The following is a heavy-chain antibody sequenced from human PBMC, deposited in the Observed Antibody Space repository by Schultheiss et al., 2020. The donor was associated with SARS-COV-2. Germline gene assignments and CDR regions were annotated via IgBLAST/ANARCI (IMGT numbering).Heavy chain of an antibody. D-gene: IGHD6-13*01. CDR2: IYYSGST. Sequence: SETLSLTCTVSGGSISSYYWSWIRQPPGKGLEWIGYIYYSGSTNYNPSLKSRVTISVDTSKNQFSLKLSSVTAADTAVYYCARRGGSSWYYYYYYMDVWGKGTTVTVSS. CDR3: ARRGGSSWYYYYYYMDV. V-gene: IGHV4-59*08. J-gene: IGHJ6*03. CDR1: GGSISSYY.